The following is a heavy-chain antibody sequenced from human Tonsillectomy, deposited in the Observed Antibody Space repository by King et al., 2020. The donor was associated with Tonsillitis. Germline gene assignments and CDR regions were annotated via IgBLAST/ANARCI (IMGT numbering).Heavy chain of an antibody. D-gene: IGHD6-19*01. CDR1: GFTFSSYG. J-gene: IGHJ4*02. CDR3: ARDPSSSWYFDY. CDR2: ISYDGGKK. Sequence: VQLVESGGGVVQPGRSLRLSCAASGFTFSSYGMHWVRQAPGKGLEWVALISYDGGKKSYADSVKGRFTISRDNSKNTLYLQMNSLRADDTAVYYCARDPSSSWYFDYWGQGTLVIVSS. V-gene: IGHV3-33*05.